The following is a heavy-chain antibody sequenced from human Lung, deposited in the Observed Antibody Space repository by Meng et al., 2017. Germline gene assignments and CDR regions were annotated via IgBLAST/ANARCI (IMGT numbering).Heavy chain of an antibody. D-gene: IGHD4-11*01. Sequence: VQLQAWGAGLLKPSETLSLTCVVSGGSFSDYYVSLIRQPPGKGLEWIGEINHSGSTNYNPSLESRATISVDTSQNNLSLKLSSVTAADSAVYYCARGPTTMAHDFDYWGQGTLVTVSS. CDR1: GGSFSDYY. J-gene: IGHJ4*02. CDR2: INHSGST. CDR3: ARGPTTMAHDFDY. V-gene: IGHV4-34*01.